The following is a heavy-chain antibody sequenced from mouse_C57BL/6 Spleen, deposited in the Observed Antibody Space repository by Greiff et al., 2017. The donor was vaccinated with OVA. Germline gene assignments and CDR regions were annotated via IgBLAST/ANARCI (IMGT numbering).Heavy chain of an antibody. CDR2: ISYDGSN. J-gene: IGHJ2*01. V-gene: IGHV3-6*01. D-gene: IGHD2-2*01. CDR1: GYSITSGYY. CDR3: ARGYGYDGGNFDY. Sequence: EVKLVESGPGLVKPSQSLSLTCSVTGYSITSGYYWNWIRQFPGNKLEWMGYISYDGSNNYNPSLKNRISITRDTSKNQFFLKLNSVTTEDTATYYCARGYGYDGGNFDYWGQGTTLTVSS.